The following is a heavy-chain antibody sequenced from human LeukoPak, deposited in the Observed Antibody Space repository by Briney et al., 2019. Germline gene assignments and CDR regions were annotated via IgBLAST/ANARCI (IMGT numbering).Heavy chain of an antibody. CDR1: GFTFSRYW. Sequence: PGGSLRLSCAASGFTFSRYWMSWVRQAPGKGLEWVANIKQDGSEKYYVDSVKGRFTISRDNAKNSLYLQMTSLRAEDTAVYYCAKLAGIAAAGTGYFDYWGQGTLVTVSS. D-gene: IGHD6-13*01. J-gene: IGHJ4*02. CDR3: AKLAGIAAAGTGYFDY. CDR2: IKQDGSEK. V-gene: IGHV3-7*01.